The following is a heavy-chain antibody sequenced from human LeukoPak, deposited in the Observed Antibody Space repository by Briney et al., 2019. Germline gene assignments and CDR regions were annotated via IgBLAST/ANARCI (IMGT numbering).Heavy chain of an antibody. V-gene: IGHV3-30*02. Sequence: GGSLRLSCAASGFTFSSYGMHWVRQAPGKGLEWVAFIRYDGSNKYYADSVKGRFTISRDNSKNTLYLQMNSLRAEETAVYYCAKGRRITMVREFDYWGQETLVTVSS. CDR3: AKGRRITMVREFDY. CDR2: IRYDGSNK. J-gene: IGHJ4*02. CDR1: GFTFSSYG. D-gene: IGHD3-10*01.